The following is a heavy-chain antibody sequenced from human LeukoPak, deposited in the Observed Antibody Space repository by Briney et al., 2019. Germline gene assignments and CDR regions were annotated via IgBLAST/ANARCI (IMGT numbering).Heavy chain of an antibody. CDR1: GDSISSYY. Sequence: PSETLSLTCTVSGDSISSYYWNWIRQPAGKGLEWIGRVYPSRNTNYNPSLKRRSLISVDTSKNQFSLKLSSVTAADTAVYYCARALAAAGDYFDSWGQGTLVTVSS. CDR2: VYPSRNT. CDR3: ARALAAAGDYFDS. J-gene: IGHJ4*02. D-gene: IGHD6-13*01. V-gene: IGHV4-4*07.